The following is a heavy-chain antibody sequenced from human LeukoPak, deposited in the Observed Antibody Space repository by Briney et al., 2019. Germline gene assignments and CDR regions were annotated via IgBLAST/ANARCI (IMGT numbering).Heavy chain of an antibody. Sequence: WASVKVSCKASGGTFSSYAISWVRQAPGQGLERMGGIIPIFGTANYAQKFQGRVTITTDESTSTAYMELSSLRSEDTAVYYCASVVLWFGELASYYMDVWGKGTTVTVSS. CDR3: ASVVLWFGELASYYMDV. V-gene: IGHV1-69*05. CDR2: IIPIFGTA. D-gene: IGHD3-10*01. J-gene: IGHJ6*03. CDR1: GGTFSSYA.